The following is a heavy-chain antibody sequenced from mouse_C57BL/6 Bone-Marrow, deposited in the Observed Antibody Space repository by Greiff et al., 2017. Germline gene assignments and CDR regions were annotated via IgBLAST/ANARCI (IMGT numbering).Heavy chain of an antibody. D-gene: IGHD2-5*01. CDR1: GYTFTSYW. CDR3: ARSLYSNYLYAWDY. J-gene: IGHJ4*01. CDR2: IDPNSGGT. V-gene: IGHV1-62-3*01. Sequence: VQLQQPGAGLVKPGASVKLSCKASGYTFTSYWMHWVKQRPERGLEWVGRIDPNSGGTKYTEKFKSKATLTVDKPSRKHYMELNSLTSEDSAVYYCARSLYSNYLYAWDYWGQGTSVTVAT.